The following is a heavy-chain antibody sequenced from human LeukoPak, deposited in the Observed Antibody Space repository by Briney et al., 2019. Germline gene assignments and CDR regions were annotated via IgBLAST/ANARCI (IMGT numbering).Heavy chain of an antibody. V-gene: IGHV3-48*02. CDR2: ISSSSSTI. CDR1: GFTFSSYS. CDR3: ARENIVVVTAIRDAFDI. D-gene: IGHD2-21*02. J-gene: IGHJ3*02. Sequence: GGSLRLSCAASGFTFSSYSMNWVRQAPGKGLEWVSYISSSSSTIYYADSVKGRFTISRDNAKNSLCLQMNSLRDEDTAVYYCARENIVVVTAIRDAFDIWGQGTMVTVSS.